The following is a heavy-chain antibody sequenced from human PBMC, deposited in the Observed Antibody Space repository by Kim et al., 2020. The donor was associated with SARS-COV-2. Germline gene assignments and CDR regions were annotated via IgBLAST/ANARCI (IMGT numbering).Heavy chain of an antibody. V-gene: IGHV3-9*01. D-gene: IGHD2-8*02. J-gene: IGHJ6*02. CDR1: GFTFDDYG. CDR2: ISWNSGSI. CDR3: AKIRWDFTDYGMDV. Sequence: GGSLRLSCAASGFTFDDYGMHWVRQAPGKGLEWVSDISWNSGSIGYADSVKGRFTISRDNAKNSLYLQMNSLRAEDTALYYCAKIRWDFTDYGMDVWGQG.